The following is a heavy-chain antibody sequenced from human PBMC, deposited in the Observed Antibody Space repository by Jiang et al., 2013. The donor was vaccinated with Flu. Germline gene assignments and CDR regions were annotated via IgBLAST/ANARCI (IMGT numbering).Heavy chain of an antibody. CDR3: AKTIARYYYDSSGYLDY. V-gene: IGHV3-23*01. CDR2: ISGSGGFT. J-gene: IGHJ4*02. CDR1: GFSFSSYA. D-gene: IGHD3-22*01. Sequence: EVQLLESGGGLVQPGGSLRLSCAASGFSFSSYAMSWVRQAPGKGLEWVSAISGSGGFTYYADSVKGRFTISRDNSKNTLYLQMNSLRAEDTAVYYCAKTIARYYYDSSGYLDYWGQGTLVTVSS.